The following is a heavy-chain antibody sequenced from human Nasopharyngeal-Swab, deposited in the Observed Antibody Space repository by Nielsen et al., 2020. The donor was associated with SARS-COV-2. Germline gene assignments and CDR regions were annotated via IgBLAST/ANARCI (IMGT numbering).Heavy chain of an antibody. D-gene: IGHD3-10*01. Sequence: WGRQETGQGLEWMGWIKTNTGKPTYGQGFTGRFVFSLDTSVSTAYLQISSLKAEDTAVYYCAREGSDGSGPGDFDYWGQGTPVTVSS. V-gene: IGHV7-4-1*02. CDR2: IKTNTGKP. J-gene: IGHJ4*02. CDR3: AREGSDGSGPGDFDY.